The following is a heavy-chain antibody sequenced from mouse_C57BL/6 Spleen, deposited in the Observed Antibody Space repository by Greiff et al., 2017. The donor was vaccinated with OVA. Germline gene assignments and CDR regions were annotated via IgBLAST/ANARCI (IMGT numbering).Heavy chain of an antibody. CDR1: GYTFTSYW. V-gene: IGHV1-50*01. CDR2: IDPSDSYT. Sequence: QVQLQQPGAELVKPGASVKLSCKASGYTFTSYWMQWVKQRPGQGLEWIGEIDPSDSYTNYNQKFKGKATLTVDTSSSTAYMQLSSLTSEDSAVYYCARPYYSNYVFDYWGQGTTLTVSS. J-gene: IGHJ2*01. CDR3: ARPYYSNYVFDY. D-gene: IGHD2-5*01.